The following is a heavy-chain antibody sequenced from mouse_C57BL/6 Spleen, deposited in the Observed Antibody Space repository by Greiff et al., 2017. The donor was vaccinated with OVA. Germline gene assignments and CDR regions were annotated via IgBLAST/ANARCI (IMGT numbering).Heavy chain of an antibody. V-gene: IGHV1-61*01. CDR3: AREDWSYCDY. Sequence: VQLQQPGAELVRPGSSVKLSCKASGYTFTSYWMDWVKQRPGQGLEWIGNIYPSDSETHYNQKFKDKATLTVDKSSSTAYMQLSSLTSEDSAVYYGAREDWSYCDYWGQGTTLTVSS. CDR1: GYTFTSYW. CDR2: IYPSDSET. J-gene: IGHJ2*01. D-gene: IGHD4-1*01.